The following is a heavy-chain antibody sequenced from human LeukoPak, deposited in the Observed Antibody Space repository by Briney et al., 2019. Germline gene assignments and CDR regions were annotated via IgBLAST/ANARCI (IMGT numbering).Heavy chain of an antibody. CDR2: IKQDASEE. D-gene: IGHD1-26*01. CDR3: VRDRGRASVDY. J-gene: IGHJ4*02. CDR1: GFTFAGYW. Sequence: PGGSLRLSCAASGFTFAGYWISWVRQAPGKGLEWVANIKQDASEEYYVDSVKGRFTISRDNAKNSLYLQMNSLRAEDTAVDYCVRDRGRASVDYWGQGTLVTVSS. V-gene: IGHV3-7*01.